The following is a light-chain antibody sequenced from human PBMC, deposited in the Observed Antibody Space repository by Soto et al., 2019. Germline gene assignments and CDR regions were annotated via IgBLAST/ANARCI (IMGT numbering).Light chain of an antibody. Sequence: QSVLTQSPSASASLGASVKLTCTLSSGHSSYATAWHQQQPEKGPRYLMKLNSDGSHSKGDGIPDRFSGSRSGAERYLTISSLQSEDEADYYCQTWGTGIKIFGGGTKLTVL. CDR3: QTWGTGIKI. V-gene: IGLV4-69*01. CDR2: LNSDGSH. CDR1: SGHSSYA. J-gene: IGLJ2*01.